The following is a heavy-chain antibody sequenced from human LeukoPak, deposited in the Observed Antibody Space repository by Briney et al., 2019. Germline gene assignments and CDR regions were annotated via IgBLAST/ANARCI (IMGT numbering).Heavy chain of an antibody. CDR2: ISYDGSNK. V-gene: IGHV3-30*18. CDR1: RFTFSNYG. J-gene: IGHJ6*03. CDR3: AKVAVRGVRFYYMDV. Sequence: GRSLRLSCAASRFTFSNYGIHWVRQAPGKGLEWVAVISYDGSNKYYVDSVKGRFTISGDNSKNTLYLQMNSLRVEDTAVYYCAKVAVRGVRFYYMDVWGKGTTVTVSS. D-gene: IGHD3-10*01.